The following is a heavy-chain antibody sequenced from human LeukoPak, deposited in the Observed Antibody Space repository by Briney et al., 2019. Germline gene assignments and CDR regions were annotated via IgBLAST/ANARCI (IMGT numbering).Heavy chain of an antibody. Sequence: PSETLSHTCTVSGGSISSSSYYWGWIRQPPGKGLEWIGSIYYSGSTYYNPSLKSRVTISVDTSKNQFSLKLSSVTAADTAVYYCASVYGSGSYFLTNYYYYYMDVWGKGTTVTVSS. CDR1: GGSISSSSYY. CDR3: ASVYGSGSYFLTNYYYYYMDV. V-gene: IGHV4-39*01. D-gene: IGHD3-10*01. J-gene: IGHJ6*03. CDR2: IYYSGST.